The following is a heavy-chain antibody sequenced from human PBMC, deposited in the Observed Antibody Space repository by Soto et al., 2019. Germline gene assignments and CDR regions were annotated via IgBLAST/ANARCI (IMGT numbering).Heavy chain of an antibody. J-gene: IGHJ4*02. D-gene: IGHD4-17*01. CDR2: ILFDGSNK. CDR1: GITFSSYG. Sequence: QVQLVESGGGVVQPGRSLRLSCAASGITFSSYGMHWVRQSPGKGLEWVALILFDGSNKYYADSVKGRFTISRDNSKNTLYLQLNTLRAEDTAVYYCATHDYGSKASYWGQGTLVTVSS. CDR3: ATHDYGSKASY. V-gene: IGHV3-33*01.